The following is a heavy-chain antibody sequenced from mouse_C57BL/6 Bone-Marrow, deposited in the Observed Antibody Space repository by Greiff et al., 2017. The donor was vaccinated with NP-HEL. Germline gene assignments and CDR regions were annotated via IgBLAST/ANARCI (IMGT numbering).Heavy chain of an antibody. Sequence: SGAELVRPGASVTLSCKASGYTFTDYEMHWVKQTPVHGLEWIGAIDPETGGTAYNQKFKGKAILTADKSSSTAYMELRSLTSEDSAVYYCTRRLRRDWYFDVWGTGTTVTVSS. CDR3: TRRLRRDWYFDV. V-gene: IGHV1-15*01. CDR1: GYTFTDYE. CDR2: IDPETGGT. D-gene: IGHD2-2*01. J-gene: IGHJ1*03.